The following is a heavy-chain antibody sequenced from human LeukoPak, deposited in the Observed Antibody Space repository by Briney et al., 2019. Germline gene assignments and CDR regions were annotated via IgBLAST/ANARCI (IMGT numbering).Heavy chain of an antibody. CDR1: GSIFTSYW. CDR3: ALVDTFVGWLDP. CDR2: IYPGDSDT. Sequence: GASLEISCKGSGSIFTSYWIGWGRPLPGKGLEWMGIIYPGDSDTRYSPSFQGQVTISADKSISTAYLQWSSLKASDTAMYYCALVDTFVGWLDPWGQGTLVTVSS. J-gene: IGHJ5*02. V-gene: IGHV5-51*01. D-gene: IGHD5-18*01.